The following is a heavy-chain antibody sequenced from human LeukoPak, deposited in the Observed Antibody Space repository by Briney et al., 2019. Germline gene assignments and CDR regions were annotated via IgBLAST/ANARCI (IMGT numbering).Heavy chain of an antibody. V-gene: IGHV3-33*01. D-gene: IGHD2-15*01. CDR2: IWYEGSNK. Sequence: PGGCLRLSCAPSVFSFSIYGMHWVRQAPGEGLEWVAVIWYEGSNKDYTDSVKGRFTISKDNTKNTLDLQINRLRAEDTAVYYCARDWRYCSGGTCYGAFDLWGQGTMVTVSS. CDR1: VFSFSIYG. J-gene: IGHJ3*01. CDR3: ARDWRYCSGGTCYGAFDL.